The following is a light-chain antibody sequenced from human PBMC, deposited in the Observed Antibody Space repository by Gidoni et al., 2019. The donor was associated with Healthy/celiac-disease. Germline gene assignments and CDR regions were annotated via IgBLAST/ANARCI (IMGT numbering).Light chain of an antibody. CDR2: GNS. CDR3: QSYDSSLSVV. Sequence: QSVLTQPPSVSGAPGQRVTISCTGSSSNIGAGYAVPWYQQLPGTAPKLLIYGNSKRPSGVPDRFSGSKSGTSASLAITGLQAEDEADYYCQSYDSSLSVVFGGGTKLTV. J-gene: IGLJ2*01. CDR1: SSNIGAGYA. V-gene: IGLV1-40*01.